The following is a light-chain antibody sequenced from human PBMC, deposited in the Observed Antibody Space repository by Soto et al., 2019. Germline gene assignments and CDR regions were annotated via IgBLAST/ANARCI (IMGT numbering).Light chain of an antibody. J-gene: IGKJ5*01. V-gene: IGKV3-20*01. CDR2: GAS. CDR3: QQYASTPIT. Sequence: EKVMTQSPGTLSVSPGEIATLSCRASQSVSSNLAWYQQKPGQSPRLLIYGASNRATGIPDRFSGSGSGTDFTLTISRLEPEDFAVYYCQQYASTPITFGQGTLLEIK. CDR1: QSVSSN.